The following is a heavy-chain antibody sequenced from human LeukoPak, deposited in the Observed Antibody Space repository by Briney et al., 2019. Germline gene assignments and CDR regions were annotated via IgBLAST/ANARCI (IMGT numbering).Heavy chain of an antibody. Sequence: QAGGSLRLSCAASGFTFSSYAMHWVRQAPGKGLEWVAVISYDGSNKYYADSVKGRFTISRDNSKNTLYLQMNSLRAEDTAVYYCARVRRVVVVPAALDYWGQGTLVTVSS. CDR2: ISYDGSNK. CDR3: ARVRRVVVVPAALDY. J-gene: IGHJ4*02. CDR1: GFTFSSYA. V-gene: IGHV3-30-3*01. D-gene: IGHD2-2*01.